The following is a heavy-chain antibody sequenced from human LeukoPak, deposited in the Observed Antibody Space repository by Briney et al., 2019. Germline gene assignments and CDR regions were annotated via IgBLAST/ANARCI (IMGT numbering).Heavy chain of an antibody. CDR1: GYTLSELS. CDR2: FDPEDGET. V-gene: IGHV1-24*01. J-gene: IGHJ5*01. D-gene: IGHD3-10*01. Sequence: ASVKVSCKVSGYTLSELSMHWVRQAPGKGLEWMGGFDPEDGETIYAQKFQGRVTMTEDTSTDTAYMELNSLRSEDTAMYYCATARRAYYSGSGSYFDFWGQGTLVTVSS. CDR3: ATARRAYYSGSGSYFDF.